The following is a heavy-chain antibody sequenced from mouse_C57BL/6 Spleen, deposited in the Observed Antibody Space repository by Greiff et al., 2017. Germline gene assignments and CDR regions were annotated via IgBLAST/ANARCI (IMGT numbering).Heavy chain of an antibody. J-gene: IGHJ4*01. CDR3: AREATVVAWAMDY. D-gene: IGHD1-1*01. Sequence: QVQLQQSDAELVKPGASVKISCKVSGYTFTDHTIHWMKQRPEQGLEWIGYIYPRDGSTKYTEKFTGKATLTADKSSSTASMPLNSLTSQYSAVYFCAREATVVAWAMDYWGQGTSVTVSS. CDR2: IYPRDGST. V-gene: IGHV1-78*01. CDR1: GYTFTDHT.